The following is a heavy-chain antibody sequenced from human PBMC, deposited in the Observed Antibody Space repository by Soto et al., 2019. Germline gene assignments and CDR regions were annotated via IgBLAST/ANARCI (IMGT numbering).Heavy chain of an antibody. CDR3: ARHFLKLGWFDP. V-gene: IGHV4-39*01. Sequence: QLQLQESGPGLVKPSETLSLTCTVSGVSVIISSYYCGWIRQPPRKGLEWIGSIYYSGSTYYNPSLKSRVTISVDTSKNQSSLKLSSVTAADPAVYYCARHFLKLGWFDPWGQGTLVTVSS. J-gene: IGHJ5*02. CDR1: GVSVIISSYY. CDR2: IYYSGST. D-gene: IGHD7-27*01.